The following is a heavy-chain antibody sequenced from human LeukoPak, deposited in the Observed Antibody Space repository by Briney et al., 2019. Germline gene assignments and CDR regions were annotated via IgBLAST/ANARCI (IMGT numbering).Heavy chain of an antibody. CDR2: ISGRGGKT. J-gene: IGHJ5*02. CDR3: AKDPAGYSSSPNWFDP. Sequence: GGSLRLSCAASGFTFSSYAISWVRQAPGKGLEWVSAISGRGGKTYYADSVKGRFTSSRDNSKNTLYLQMNSLRAEDTAVYYCAKDPAGYSSSPNWFDPWGQGTLVTVSS. CDR1: GFTFSSYA. V-gene: IGHV3-23*01. D-gene: IGHD6-6*01.